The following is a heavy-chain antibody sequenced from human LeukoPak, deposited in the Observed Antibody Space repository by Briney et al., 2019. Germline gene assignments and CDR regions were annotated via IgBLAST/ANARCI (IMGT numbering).Heavy chain of an antibody. V-gene: IGHV1-2*06. Sequence: ASVKVSSKHSGYTLTVYNMHRVRHAPGQGPGWMARVNPNSGGKNDAEKFQGRVTMTRDTSINTAYMELSRLESDYSSVYYCAREGAGRNDYWGQGTLVTVSS. CDR3: AREGAGRNDY. J-gene: IGHJ4*02. CDR2: VNPNSGGK. D-gene: IGHD1-1*01. CDR1: GYTLTVYN.